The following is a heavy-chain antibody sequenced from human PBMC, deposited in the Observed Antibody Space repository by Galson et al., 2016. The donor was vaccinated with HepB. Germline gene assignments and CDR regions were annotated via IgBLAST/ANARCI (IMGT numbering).Heavy chain of an antibody. CDR2: IIPMFGTA. CDR3: AREGRCSNGGCYNPSGPDY. V-gene: IGHV1-69*13. CDR1: GGSFSSYA. Sequence: SVKVSCKASGGSFSSYAISWVRQPPGQGLEWMGGIIPMFGTAHYAQRFQGRVTITADESTSTAYMELSSLRSEDTAVYYCAREGRCSNGGCYNPSGPDYWGQGTLVTVSS. D-gene: IGHD2-8*01. J-gene: IGHJ4*02.